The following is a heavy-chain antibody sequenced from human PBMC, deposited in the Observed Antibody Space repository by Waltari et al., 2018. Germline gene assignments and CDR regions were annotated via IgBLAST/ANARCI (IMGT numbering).Heavy chain of an antibody. CDR1: GYTFTGYY. CDR3: ASSYPYYYDSSGYYGAFQH. Sequence: QVQLVQSGAEVKKPGASVKVSCKASGYTFTGYYMHWVRQAPAHGLGWMGGIDPNRGGTNDEQEFQGRVTMTRDTSISTAYMELSRLRSEETAVYYCASSYPYYYDSSGYYGAFQHWGQGTLVTVSS. J-gene: IGHJ1*01. V-gene: IGHV1-2*02. D-gene: IGHD3-22*01. CDR2: IDPNRGGT.